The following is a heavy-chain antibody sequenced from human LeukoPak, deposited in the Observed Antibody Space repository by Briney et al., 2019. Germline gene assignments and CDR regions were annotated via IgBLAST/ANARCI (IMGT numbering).Heavy chain of an antibody. J-gene: IGHJ4*02. CDR2: INPNSGGT. V-gene: IGHV1-2*02. CDR3: ARVGGNWNYVY. Sequence: GASVKVSCKASGYTFTGYYMHWVRQAPGQGLEWMGWINPNSGGTNYAQKFQGRVTMTRDTSINTAYMELSGLRSDDTAVYCCARVGGNWNYVYWGQGTLVTVSS. CDR1: GYTFTGYY. D-gene: IGHD1-7*01.